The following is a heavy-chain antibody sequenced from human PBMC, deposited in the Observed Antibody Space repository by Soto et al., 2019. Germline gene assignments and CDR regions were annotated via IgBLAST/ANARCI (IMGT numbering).Heavy chain of an antibody. CDR1: GFTFSSYA. J-gene: IGHJ6*02. CDR3: AKDRVAATRFYYYGMDV. CDR2: ISGSGGST. V-gene: IGHV3-23*01. D-gene: IGHD2-15*01. Sequence: GESLKISCAASGFTFSSYAMSWVRQAPGKGLEWVSAISGSGGSTYYADSVKGRFTISRDNSKNTLYLQMNSLRAEDTAVYYCAKDRVAATRFYYYGMDVWGQGTTVTVSS.